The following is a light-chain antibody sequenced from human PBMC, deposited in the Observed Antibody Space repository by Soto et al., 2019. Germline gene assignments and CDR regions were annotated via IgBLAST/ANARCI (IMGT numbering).Light chain of an antibody. CDR2: DDS. CDR1: NIGGKS. CDR3: QVWESGRGV. V-gene: IGLV3-21*02. Sequence: SYDLTQPPSVSVAPGQTARITFGGNNIGGKSVHWYQQKPGQVPVLVVYDDSDRPSGIPERFSGSNSVNTATLTISRVAAGDEADYYCQVWESGRGVFGTGTKVTVL. J-gene: IGLJ1*01.